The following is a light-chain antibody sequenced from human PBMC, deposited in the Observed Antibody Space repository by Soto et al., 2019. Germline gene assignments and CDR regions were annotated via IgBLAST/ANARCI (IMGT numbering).Light chain of an antibody. Sequence: DIQMTQSPSTLSGSVGDRVTITCRASQSISSWLAWYQQKPGKAPKLLIYDASSLESGVPSRFSGSGSGTEFTLTISSLQPDDFATYYCQQYNSYSRTFGQGTKGDIK. CDR1: QSISSW. CDR2: DAS. V-gene: IGKV1-5*01. CDR3: QQYNSYSRT. J-gene: IGKJ1*01.